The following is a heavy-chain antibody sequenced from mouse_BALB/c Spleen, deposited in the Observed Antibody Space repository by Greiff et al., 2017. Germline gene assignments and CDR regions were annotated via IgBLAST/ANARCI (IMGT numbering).Heavy chain of an antibody. V-gene: IGHV1-7*01. CDR1: GYTFTSYW. CDR3: ARSGYDYDGGFAY. D-gene: IGHD2-4*01. CDR2: INPSTGYT. Sequence: VQLQQSGAELAKPGASVKMSCKASGYTFTSYWMHWVKQRPGQGLEWIGYINPSTGYTEYNQKFKDKATLTADKSSSTAYMQLSSLTSEDSAVYYCARSGYDYDGGFAYWGQGTLVTVSA. J-gene: IGHJ3*01.